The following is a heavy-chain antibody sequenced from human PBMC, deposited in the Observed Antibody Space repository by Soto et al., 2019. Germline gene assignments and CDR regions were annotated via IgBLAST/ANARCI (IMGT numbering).Heavy chain of an antibody. J-gene: IGHJ6*02. CDR1: GFTFISYA. CDR3: MRPAPRGRHYFYFGMDV. V-gene: IGHV3-23*01. D-gene: IGHD3-10*01. Sequence: PGGSLRLSCAASGFTFISYAMSWVRQAPGKGLEWVSGISSSGDSTYYADSVKGRFTISRDNSKNTLFLRMNRPRVEDTAVYYCMRPAPRGRHYFYFGMDVWGQGTTLTVSS. CDR2: ISSSGDST.